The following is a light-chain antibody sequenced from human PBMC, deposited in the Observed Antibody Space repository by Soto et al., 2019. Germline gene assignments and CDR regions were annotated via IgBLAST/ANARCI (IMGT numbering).Light chain of an antibody. CDR2: GAS. J-gene: IGKJ5*01. Sequence: EFVLTQSPGTLSLSPGERATLSCRASQTVRNNYLAWYQQKPGQAPRLLIYGASSRATGIPDRFSGSGSGTDFTLTINRLEPEDFAVYYCQQYGSSITFGQGTRLEIK. V-gene: IGKV3-20*01. CDR3: QQYGSSIT. CDR1: QTVRNNY.